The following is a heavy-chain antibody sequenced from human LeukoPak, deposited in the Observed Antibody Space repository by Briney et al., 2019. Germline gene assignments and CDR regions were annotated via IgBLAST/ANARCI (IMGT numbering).Heavy chain of an antibody. CDR2: ISYDGSNK. Sequence: PGGSLRLSCAASGFTFSSYGMHWVRQAPGKGLEWVAVISYDGSNKYYADSVKGRFTISRDNSKNTLYLQMNSLRAEDTAVYYCAKAQGGGYYYYYMDVWGKGTTVTVSS. J-gene: IGHJ6*03. CDR1: GFTFSSYG. CDR3: AKAQGGGYYYYYMDV. D-gene: IGHD3-16*01. V-gene: IGHV3-30*18.